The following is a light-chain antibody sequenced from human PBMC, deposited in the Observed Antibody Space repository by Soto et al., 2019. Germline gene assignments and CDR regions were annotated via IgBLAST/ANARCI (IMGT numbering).Light chain of an antibody. CDR3: QQADSFPWT. Sequence: DIQMTQSPSSVSASVGDRVTITCRASQGISSLLAWYQQKPGKAPKLLIYYASNLENGVPSRFSGSGSGPDFTLTISSLQPEDFATYFCQQADSFPWTFGQGTKVGL. CDR1: QGISSL. J-gene: IGKJ1*01. V-gene: IGKV1D-12*01. CDR2: YAS.